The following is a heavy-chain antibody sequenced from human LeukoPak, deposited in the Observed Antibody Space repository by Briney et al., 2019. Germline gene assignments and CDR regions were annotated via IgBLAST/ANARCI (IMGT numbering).Heavy chain of an antibody. CDR3: ARQGRQQLVPEFDY. CDR2: IYYSGST. CDR1: GGSINSNYYY. D-gene: IGHD6-13*01. J-gene: IGHJ4*02. Sequence: TSETLSLTCTFSGGSINSNYYYWGWIRQPPGKGLEWIGSIYYSGSTYYNPSLKSRVTISLDTSKNQFSLKLSSVTAADTAVYFCARQGRQQLVPEFDYWGQGTLVTVSS. V-gene: IGHV4-39*01.